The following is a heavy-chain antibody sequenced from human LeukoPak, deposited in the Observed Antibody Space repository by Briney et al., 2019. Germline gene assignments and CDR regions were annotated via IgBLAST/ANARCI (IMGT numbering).Heavy chain of an antibody. CDR2: ISSSSSTI. V-gene: IGHV3-48*01. Sequence: PGGSLRLSCAASGITFSSYNMNWVRQAPGKGLEWASDISSSSSTIYYADSVKGRFTISRDNAKNSLYLQMNSLRADDTAVYYCAKEGAASFDYWGQGTMVTVSS. J-gene: IGHJ4*02. CDR1: GITFSSYN. CDR3: AKEGAASFDY. D-gene: IGHD1-26*01.